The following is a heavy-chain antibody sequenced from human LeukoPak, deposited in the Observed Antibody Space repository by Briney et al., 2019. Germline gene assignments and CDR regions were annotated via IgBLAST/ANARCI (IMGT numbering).Heavy chain of an antibody. D-gene: IGHD3-3*01. Sequence: GGSLRLSCATSGFPFSHYGMHWVRQAPGRGLEWVAYVHTDGSKYYSDSVKGRFTISRDNSKNTLYLQMNSLRAEDTAVYYCAKEEWLLAVYFDYWGQGTLVTVSS. CDR2: VHTDGSK. J-gene: IGHJ4*02. V-gene: IGHV3-30*02. CDR3: AKEEWLLAVYFDY. CDR1: GFPFSHYG.